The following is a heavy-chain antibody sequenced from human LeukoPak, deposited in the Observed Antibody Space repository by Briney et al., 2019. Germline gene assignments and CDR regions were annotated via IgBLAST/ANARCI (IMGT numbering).Heavy chain of an antibody. CDR3: AREKTDYGGNSRWFDP. V-gene: IGHV1-2*06. CDR1: GYTFTGYY. Sequence: ASVTVSCKASGYTFTGYYMHWVRQAPGQGLDWMGRINPNSGGTNYAQKFQGRVTMTRDTAISTAYTELRRCGSDDTAVYYCAREKTDYGGNSRWFDPWGQGTLVTVSS. CDR2: INPNSGGT. D-gene: IGHD4-23*01. J-gene: IGHJ5*02.